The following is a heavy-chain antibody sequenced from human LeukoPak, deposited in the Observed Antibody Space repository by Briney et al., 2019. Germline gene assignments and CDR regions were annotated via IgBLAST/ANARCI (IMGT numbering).Heavy chain of an antibody. CDR3: AKNMISAVRGTFDI. J-gene: IGHJ3*02. V-gene: IGHV3-9*03. CDR2: ISWNSGAI. CDR1: GFTFDHYA. D-gene: IGHD2-15*01. Sequence: GRSLRLSCAASGFTFDHYAMHWVRQAPGKGLEGVSSISWNSGAIGYADSVKGRFTISRHNAKNSLYLQMNSLRADDMALYYCAKNMISAVRGTFDIWGQGTMITVSS.